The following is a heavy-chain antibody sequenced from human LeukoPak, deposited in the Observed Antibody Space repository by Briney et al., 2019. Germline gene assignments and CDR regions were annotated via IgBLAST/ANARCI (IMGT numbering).Heavy chain of an antibody. CDR1: GGSISSYY. D-gene: IGHD3-3*01. Sequence: SETLSLTCTVSGGSISSYYWSWVRQPPGKGLEWIRYIYYSGSTNYNPSLKSRVTISVDTSKNQFSLKLSSVTAADTAVYYCARIRRDYDFWSGHKYYYYYYMDVWGKGTTVTVSS. V-gene: IGHV4-59*01. CDR2: IYYSGST. CDR3: ARIRRDYDFWSGHKYYYYYYMDV. J-gene: IGHJ6*03.